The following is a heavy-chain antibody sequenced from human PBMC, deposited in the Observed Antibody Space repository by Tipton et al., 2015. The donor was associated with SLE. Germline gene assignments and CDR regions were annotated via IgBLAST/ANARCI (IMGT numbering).Heavy chain of an antibody. D-gene: IGHD3-10*01. V-gene: IGHV4-59*08. CDR3: ARTASGSPEYFQH. Sequence: GLVKPSETLSLTCTVSGGSISSYYWSWIRQPPGKGLEWIGYIYYSGSTNYNPSLKSRVTISVDTSKNQFSLKLSSVTAADTAVYYCARTASGSPEYFQHWGQGTLVTVSS. CDR2: IYYSGST. J-gene: IGHJ1*01. CDR1: GGSISSYY.